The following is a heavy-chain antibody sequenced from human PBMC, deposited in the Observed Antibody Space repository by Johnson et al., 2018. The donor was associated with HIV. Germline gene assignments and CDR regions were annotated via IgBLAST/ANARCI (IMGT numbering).Heavy chain of an antibody. Sequence: QVQLVESGGGVVQPERSLRLSCAASGFTFSGYGMHWVRQAPGNGLEWVAVISYDENNKYYADSVKGRFTISRDNSKNTLYLQMNSLRAEDTAVYYCAKDPPHSGRYRCLSWGQGTMVTVSS. CDR1: GFTFSGYG. J-gene: IGHJ3*01. V-gene: IGHV3-30*18. CDR2: ISYDENNK. D-gene: IGHD1-26*01. CDR3: AKDPPHSGRYRCLS.